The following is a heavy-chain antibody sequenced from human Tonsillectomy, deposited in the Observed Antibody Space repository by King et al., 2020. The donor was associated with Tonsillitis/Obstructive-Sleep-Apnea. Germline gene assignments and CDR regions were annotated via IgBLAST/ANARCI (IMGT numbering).Heavy chain of an antibody. CDR2: IYHSGSA. CDR3: ARQYCSSASCYVRGYYYMDV. CDR1: GGSISSNNW. V-gene: IGHV4-4*02. J-gene: IGHJ6*03. D-gene: IGHD2-2*01. Sequence: QLQESGPGLVKPSGTLSLTCAVSGGSISSNNWWSWVRQPPGKGLEWIGEIYHSGSANYNPSLKSRVTISVDKSNNQFSLKVTSVTAADTAVYFCARQYCSSASCYVRGYYYMDVWGKGTTVTVSS.